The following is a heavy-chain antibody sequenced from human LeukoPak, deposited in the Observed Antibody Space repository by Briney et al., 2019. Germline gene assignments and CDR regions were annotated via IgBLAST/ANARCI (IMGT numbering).Heavy chain of an antibody. Sequence: GGSLRLSCAASGFTFSSYEMNWVRQAPGKGLEWVSYISSSGSTIYYADSVKGRFTISRDNAKNSLYLQMNSLRAEDTAVYYCARVLSGWVTYYYYGMDVWGQGTTVTVSS. V-gene: IGHV3-48*03. CDR3: ARVLSGWVTYYYYGMDV. CDR2: ISSSGSTI. J-gene: IGHJ6*02. CDR1: GFTFSSYE. D-gene: IGHD6-19*01.